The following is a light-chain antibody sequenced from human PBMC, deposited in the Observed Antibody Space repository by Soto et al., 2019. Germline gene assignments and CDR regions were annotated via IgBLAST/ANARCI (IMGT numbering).Light chain of an antibody. CDR1: QSFSSTY. CDR3: QQYNNWPP. Sequence: EIVLTQSPGTLSLSPGERATLSCRASQSFSSTYLAWYQQKPGQAPRLLIYGASSRATGIPDRFSGGGSGTDFSLTISRLDPEDFAVYYCQQYNNWPPFGQGTKVDI. J-gene: IGKJ1*01. CDR2: GAS. V-gene: IGKV3-20*01.